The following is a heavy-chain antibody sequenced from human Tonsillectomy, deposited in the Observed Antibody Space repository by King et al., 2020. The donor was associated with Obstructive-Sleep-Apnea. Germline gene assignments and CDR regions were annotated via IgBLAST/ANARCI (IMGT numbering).Heavy chain of an antibody. Sequence: QVQLVESGGGVVQPGRSLRLSCAASGFTFSSYGMHWVRQAPGKGLEWVAFIRYDGSNKYYADSVKGRFTISRDNSKNTLYLQMNSLRAEDTAVYYCAKDGVAGYSYGADFDYWGQGTLVTVSS. CDR3: AKDGVAGYSYGADFDY. CDR1: GFTFSSYG. V-gene: IGHV3-30*02. J-gene: IGHJ4*02. CDR2: IRYDGSNK. D-gene: IGHD5-18*01.